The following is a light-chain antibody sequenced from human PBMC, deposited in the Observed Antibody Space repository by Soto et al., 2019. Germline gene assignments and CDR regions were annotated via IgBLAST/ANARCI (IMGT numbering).Light chain of an antibody. V-gene: IGKV3-20*01. CDR1: RSVSNNY. CDR2: GAS. Sequence: EIVLTQSPGTLSLSPGEGATLSCRASRSVSNNYLAWYQQKPGQAPRLVISGASSRATAIPDRFSGSGSGTDFTLTISRLEPEDFAVYYCQQYVSSPLTFGGGTKVDIK. CDR3: QQYVSSPLT. J-gene: IGKJ4*01.